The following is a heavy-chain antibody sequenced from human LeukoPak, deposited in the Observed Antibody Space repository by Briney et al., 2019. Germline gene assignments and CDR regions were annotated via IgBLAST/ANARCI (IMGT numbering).Heavy chain of an antibody. J-gene: IGHJ4*02. CDR1: GGTFSSYA. CDR3: ARAQSWGYDSSGYYYG. V-gene: IGHV1-69*05. Sequence: SVKVSCKASGGTFSSYAISWVRQAPGQGLEWMGGIIPIFGTANYAQKFQGRVTITTDESTSTAYMELSSLRSEDTAVYYCARAQSWGYDSSGYYYGWGQGTLVTVSS. CDR2: IIPIFGTA. D-gene: IGHD3-22*01.